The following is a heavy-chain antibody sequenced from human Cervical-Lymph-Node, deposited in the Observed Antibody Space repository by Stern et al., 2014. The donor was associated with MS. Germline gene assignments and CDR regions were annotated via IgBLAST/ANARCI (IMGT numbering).Heavy chain of an antibody. CDR1: RITFSHYY. D-gene: IGHD4-23*01. CDR2: INTSGDTI. J-gene: IGHJ1*01. Sequence: VQLVESGGGLVKPGGSLRLSCAASRITFSHYYMSWIRQAPGKGLEWLSYINTSGDTIYYADSVKGRFTISRDNAKNSLYLQMNSLRAEDTAVYYCAREGGNTAEYFQHWGQGTLVTVSS. CDR3: AREGGNTAEYFQH. V-gene: IGHV3-11*01.